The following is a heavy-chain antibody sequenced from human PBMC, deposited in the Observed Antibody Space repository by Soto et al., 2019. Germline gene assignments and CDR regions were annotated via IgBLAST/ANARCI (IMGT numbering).Heavy chain of an antibody. J-gene: IGHJ1*01. CDR1: GFTFSSYA. Sequence: GGSLRLSCAASGFTFSSYAMSWVRQAPGKGLEWVSAISGSGGSTYYADSVKGRFTISRDNSKNTLYLQMNSLRAEDTAVYYCAKDQNYYDSSGYYYAEYFQHWGQGTLVTVSS. CDR2: ISGSGGST. V-gene: IGHV3-23*01. CDR3: AKDQNYYDSSGYYYAEYFQH. D-gene: IGHD3-22*01.